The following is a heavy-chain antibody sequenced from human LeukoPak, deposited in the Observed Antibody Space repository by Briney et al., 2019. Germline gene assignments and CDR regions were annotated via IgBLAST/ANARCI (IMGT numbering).Heavy chain of an antibody. CDR2: IKNDGSEE. J-gene: IGHJ4*02. CDR3: ATDRGWRTSGYYLYYFEY. D-gene: IGHD3-3*01. CDR1: GFVFRNYF. V-gene: IGHV3-7*01. Sequence: PGGSLRLSCAASGFVFRNYFMSWVRQAPGKGLEWVASIKNDGSEEYYVDSVRGRYTISRDNTKNSLYLQMSSLRAEDTAVYYCATDRGWRTSGYYLYYFEYWGQGTLVTFSS.